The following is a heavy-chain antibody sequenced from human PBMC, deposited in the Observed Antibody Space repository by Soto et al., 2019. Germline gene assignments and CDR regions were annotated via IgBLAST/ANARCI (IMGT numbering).Heavy chain of an antibody. CDR3: AREGGRYYDSSGYYLFDY. CDR2: ISSSGSTI. J-gene: IGHJ4*02. CDR1: GFTFSSYE. D-gene: IGHD3-22*01. V-gene: IGHV3-48*03. Sequence: AGGSLRLSCAASGFTFSSYEMNWVRQAPGKGLEWVSYISSSGSTIYYADSVKGRFTISRDNAKNSLYLQMNSLRAEDTAVYYCAREGGRYYDSSGYYLFDYWGQGTLVTVSS.